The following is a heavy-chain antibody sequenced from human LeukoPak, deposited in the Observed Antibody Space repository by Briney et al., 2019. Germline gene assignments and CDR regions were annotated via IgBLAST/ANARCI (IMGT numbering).Heavy chain of an antibody. D-gene: IGHD3-3*01. V-gene: IGHV3-23*01. CDR1: GFTYSSYA. CDR2: ISGSGGST. Sequence: GGSLRLSCVASGFTYSSYAMSWVRQTPGKGLDWVSAISGSGGSTYYADSVKGRFTISRDSSKNTLFLQMNSLRAEDTAPYYCAKSVTIYFYYGLDVWGQGTTVTVSS. J-gene: IGHJ6*02. CDR3: AKSVTIYFYYGLDV.